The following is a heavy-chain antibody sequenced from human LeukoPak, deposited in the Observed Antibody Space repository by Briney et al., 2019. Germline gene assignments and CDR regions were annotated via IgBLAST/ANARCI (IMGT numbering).Heavy chain of an antibody. CDR3: ARDRVSVAGYYYYYYYMDV. Sequence: ASVKVSCKASGYTFTSYYMHWVRQAPGQGLEWMGIINPSGGSTSYAQKFQGRVTMTRDISTSTVYMELSSLRSEDTAVYYCARDRVSVAGYYYYYYYMDVWGKGTTVTVSS. CDR2: INPSGGST. D-gene: IGHD6-19*01. V-gene: IGHV1-46*01. CDR1: GYTFTSYY. J-gene: IGHJ6*03.